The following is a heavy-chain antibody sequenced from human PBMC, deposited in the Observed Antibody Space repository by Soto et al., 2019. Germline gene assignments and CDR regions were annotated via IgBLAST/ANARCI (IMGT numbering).Heavy chain of an antibody. Sequence: QVQLVESGGGVVQPGRSLRLSCAASGFTFSSYAMHWVRQAPGKGLEWVAVISYDGSNKYYADSVKGRFTISRDNSKNTLYLQMNSLRAEDTAVYYCARSPGEGFDYWGQGTLVTVSS. J-gene: IGHJ4*02. CDR2: ISYDGSNK. V-gene: IGHV3-30-3*01. CDR1: GFTFSSYA. D-gene: IGHD7-27*01. CDR3: ARSPGEGFDY.